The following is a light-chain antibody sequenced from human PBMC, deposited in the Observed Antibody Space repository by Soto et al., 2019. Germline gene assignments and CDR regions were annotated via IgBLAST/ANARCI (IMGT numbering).Light chain of an antibody. J-gene: IGLJ2*01. Sequence: SALTQPRSVSGSPGQSVTISCTGTSNDVGGYNFVSWYQQHPGKVPKLFIYDVSRRPSGVPDPFSGSKSGNPASLTISGLQAEDEADYYCSSYAGSYTLVFGGGTKLTVL. CDR1: SNDVGGYNF. V-gene: IGLV2-11*01. CDR2: DVS. CDR3: SSYAGSYTLV.